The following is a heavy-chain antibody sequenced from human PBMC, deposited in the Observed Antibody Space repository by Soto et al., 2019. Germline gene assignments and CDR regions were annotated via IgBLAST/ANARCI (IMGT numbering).Heavy chain of an antibody. J-gene: IGHJ4*02. D-gene: IGHD6-19*01. V-gene: IGHV3-30*02. CDR3: AKGGRQWLVTSDFNY. CDR2: IWYDGSKK. CDR1: GLTFSSDG. Sequence: PGGSLRLSCAASGLTFSSDGMHWVRQAPGKGLEWVAVIWYDGSKKYYVDSVKGRFTISRDSSKNTVSLEMTSLRAEDTAVYYCAKGGRQWLVTSDFNYWGQGA.